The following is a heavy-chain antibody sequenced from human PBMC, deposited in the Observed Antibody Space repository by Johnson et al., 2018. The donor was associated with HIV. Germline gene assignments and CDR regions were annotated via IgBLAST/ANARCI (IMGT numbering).Heavy chain of an antibody. CDR3: TTDDYGSGRALSAFDI. Sequence: VQLVESGGGLVQPGGSLRLSCAASGFTFRNYDMHWVRQATVKSLEWVSAIGSPGATYYSGSVKGRFTISRESAKNSLYLQMNSLKTEDPAVYYRTTDDYGSGRALSAFDIWGQGTMVTVSS. J-gene: IGHJ3*02. V-gene: IGHV3-13*01. CDR2: IGSPGAT. D-gene: IGHD3-10*01. CDR1: GFTFRNYD.